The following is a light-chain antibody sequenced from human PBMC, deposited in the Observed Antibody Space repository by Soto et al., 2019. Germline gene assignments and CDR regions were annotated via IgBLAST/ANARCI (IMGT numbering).Light chain of an antibody. CDR3: QQYDNLPLT. V-gene: IGKV3-20*01. CDR2: SAS. CDR1: QSVSSSY. Sequence: EIVLTPSPGTFALSPVERATLSCRASQSVSSSYLAWYKQKRGQAPRLLIYSASSRATGIPDRFSGSGSGTEFTLTINSLQSEDFAVYFCQQYDNLPLTFGPGTKVDIK. J-gene: IGKJ3*01.